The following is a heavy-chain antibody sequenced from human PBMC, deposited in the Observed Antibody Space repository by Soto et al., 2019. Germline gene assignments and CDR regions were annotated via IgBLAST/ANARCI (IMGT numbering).Heavy chain of an antibody. J-gene: IGHJ5*02. D-gene: IGHD2-2*01. Sequence: PSETLTLTCAVYGGSFSGYYCSWIRQPPGKGLEWIGEINHSGSTNYNPSLKSRVTISVDTSKNQFSLKLSSVTAADTAVYYCARGGVVEVVVPAAWGQRIRFDPWGQGTLVTVPA. CDR3: ARGGVVEVVVPAAWGQRIRFDP. CDR1: GGSFSGYY. V-gene: IGHV4-34*01. CDR2: INHSGST.